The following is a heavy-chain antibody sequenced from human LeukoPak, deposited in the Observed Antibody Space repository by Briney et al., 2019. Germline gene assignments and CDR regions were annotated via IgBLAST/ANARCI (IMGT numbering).Heavy chain of an antibody. J-gene: IGHJ4*02. D-gene: IGHD2-15*01. Sequence: ASVTVSCKASGYTFTSYGISWVRQAPGQGPEWVGYISAYNGNTNYAQKVQGRVTLTTDTSTSTAYMELRSLRSDDTAVYYCARDPGAVTLEHWGQGTLVTVSS. CDR3: ARDPGAVTLEH. CDR2: ISAYNGNT. CDR1: GYTFTSYG. V-gene: IGHV1-18*01.